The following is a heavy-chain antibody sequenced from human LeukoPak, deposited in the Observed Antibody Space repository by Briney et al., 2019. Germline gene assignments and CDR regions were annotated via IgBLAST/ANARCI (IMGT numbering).Heavy chain of an antibody. D-gene: IGHD3-10*01. CDR3: HIYGSGSYYNGYYFDY. CDR2: ISYDGSNK. J-gene: IGHJ4*02. CDR1: GFTFSSYA. V-gene: IGHV3-30-3*01. Sequence: PGRSLRFSCAASGFTFSSYAMHWVRQAPGKGLEWVAVISYDGSNKYYADSVKGRFTISRDNSKNTLYLQMNSLRAEDTAVYYCHIYGSGSYYNGYYFDYWGQGTLVTVSS.